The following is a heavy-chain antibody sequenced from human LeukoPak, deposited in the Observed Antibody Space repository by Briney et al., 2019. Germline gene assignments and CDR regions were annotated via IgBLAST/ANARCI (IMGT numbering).Heavy chain of an antibody. CDR3: ARDQIAAAGTSYYFDY. CDR1: GGSFSGYY. V-gene: IGHV4-59*01. CDR2: IYYSGST. D-gene: IGHD6-13*01. J-gene: IGHJ4*02. Sequence: SGTLSLTCAVSGGSFSGYYWSWIRQPPGKGLEWVGYIYYSGSTNYNPSLKSRVTISGDMSSNQYSLKLTSVTAADTAVYYCARDQIAAAGTSYYFDYWGQGTLVTVSS.